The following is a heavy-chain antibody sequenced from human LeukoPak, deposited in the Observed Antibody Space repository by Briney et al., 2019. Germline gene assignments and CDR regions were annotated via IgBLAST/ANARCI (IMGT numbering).Heavy chain of an antibody. CDR2: IYTSGST. V-gene: IGHV4-59*10. CDR1: GGSFSGYY. D-gene: IGHD5-12*01. J-gene: IGHJ4*02. CDR3: ARVSGYDWESFYDY. Sequence: SETLSLTCAVYGGSFSGYYWSWIRQPAGKGLEWIGRIYTSGSTNYNPSLKSRVTISVDTTKNRFSLKLSSVTAADTAVYYCARVSGYDWESFYDYWGQGILVTVSS.